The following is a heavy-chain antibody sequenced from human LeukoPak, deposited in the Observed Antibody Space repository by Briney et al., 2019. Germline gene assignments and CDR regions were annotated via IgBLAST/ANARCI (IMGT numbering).Heavy chain of an antibody. Sequence: RGCLRLSCAASRFTSSGTAMTGSGKAPGKGLKGLSTLSRSGLRTFFSSSVKGRFTISRDTSNKSLYPQMNSLRAEDTAVYYCVRDAPDIDIFSASPHEGFDISGQGTMVTVSS. V-gene: IGHV3-23*01. CDR2: LSRSGLRT. D-gene: IGHD3-9*01. CDR1: RFTSSGTA. J-gene: IGHJ3*02. CDR3: VRDAPDIDIFSASPHEGFDI.